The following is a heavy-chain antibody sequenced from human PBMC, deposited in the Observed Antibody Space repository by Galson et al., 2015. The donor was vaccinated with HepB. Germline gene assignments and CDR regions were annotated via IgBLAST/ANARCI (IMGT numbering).Heavy chain of an antibody. V-gene: IGHV3-74*01. CDR1: GFTFSNYW. D-gene: IGHD2-15*01. Sequence: SLRLSCAASGFTFSNYWMHWVRQAPGKGLVWVSRIKSDGKILSYADSVKGRFTITRDNSKNTVYLQMNSLTAEDTAVYYCARDPHGIGDAHDTFDMWGQGTMVTVSS. CDR2: IKSDGKIL. CDR3: ARDPHGIGDAHDTFDM. J-gene: IGHJ3*02.